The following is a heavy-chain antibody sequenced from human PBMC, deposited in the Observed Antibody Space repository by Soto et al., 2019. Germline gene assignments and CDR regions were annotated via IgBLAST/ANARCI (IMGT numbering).Heavy chain of an antibody. V-gene: IGHV3-23*01. CDR2: ISGSGGST. CDR1: GFTFSSYA. CDR3: AKDHFSGIAAAGTWGFDY. J-gene: IGHJ4*02. D-gene: IGHD6-13*01. Sequence: PGGSLRLSCAASGFTFSSYAMSWVRQAPGKGLEWVSAISGSGGSTYYADSVKGRFTISRDNSKNTLYLQMNSLRAEDTAVYYCAKDHFSGIAAAGTWGFDYWGQGTPVTVSS.